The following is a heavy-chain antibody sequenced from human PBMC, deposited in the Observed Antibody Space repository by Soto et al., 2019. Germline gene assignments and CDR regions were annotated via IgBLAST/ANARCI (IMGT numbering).Heavy chain of an antibody. CDR3: AHSVVAGLGYYFDY. V-gene: IGHV2-70*12. D-gene: IGHD6-19*01. CDR1: GFSLSTSGMC. J-gene: IGHJ4*02. Sequence: GPTLVNPTQTLTLTCTFSGFSLSTSGMCVSWIRQPPGKALEWLARIDWDDDKYYSTSLKTRLTISKDTSKNQVVLTMTNMDPVDTATYYCAHSVVAGLGYYFDYWGQGTLVTVSS. CDR2: IDWDDDK.